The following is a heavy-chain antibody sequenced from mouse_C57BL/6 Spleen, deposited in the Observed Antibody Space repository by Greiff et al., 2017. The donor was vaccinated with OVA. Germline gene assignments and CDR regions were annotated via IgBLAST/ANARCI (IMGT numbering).Heavy chain of an antibody. CDR2: IYPGSGST. CDR1: GYTFTSYW. J-gene: IGHJ2*01. V-gene: IGHV1-55*01. Sequence: QVQLQQPGAELVMPGASVTMSCQASGYTFTSYWITWVKQRPGQGLEWIGDIYPGSGSTNYNEKFKSKATLTVDTSSSTAYMQLSSLTSEDSAVYYCARTFYNDNFPYYFDYWGQGTTLTVSS. D-gene: IGHD2-1*01. CDR3: ARTFYNDNFPYYFDY.